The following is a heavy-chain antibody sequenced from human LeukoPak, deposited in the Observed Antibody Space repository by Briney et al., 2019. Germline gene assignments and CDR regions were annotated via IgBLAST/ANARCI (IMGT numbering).Heavy chain of an antibody. D-gene: IGHD5-18*01. V-gene: IGHV4-61*02. J-gene: IGHJ4*02. Sequence: KASETLSLTCTVSGGSISSGNYYWAWIRQPAGKGLEWIGRIYISGDTNYNPSLKSRVTISVDTSKNQFSLSLSSVTAADTAVYYCARGEYSYGSMYDYWGQGTLVTVSS. CDR2: IYISGDT. CDR1: GGSISSGNYY. CDR3: ARGEYSYGSMYDY.